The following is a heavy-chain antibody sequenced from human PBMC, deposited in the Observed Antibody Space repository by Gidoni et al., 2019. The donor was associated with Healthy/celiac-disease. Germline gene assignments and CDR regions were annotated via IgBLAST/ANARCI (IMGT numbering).Heavy chain of an antibody. CDR2: INPNRCGT. D-gene: IGHD3-3*01. J-gene: IGHJ2*01. V-gene: IGHV1-2*02. Sequence: QVQLVQSGAEVKKPGASVKVSCKASGYTFTGHYMHWVRQAPGQGLEWMGWINPNRCGTNYAQKFQGRVTMTRDTSISTAYMELSRLRSDDTAVYYCARPYDFWSGYYSWYFDLWGRGTLVTVSS. CDR3: ARPYDFWSGYYSWYFDL. CDR1: GYTFTGHY.